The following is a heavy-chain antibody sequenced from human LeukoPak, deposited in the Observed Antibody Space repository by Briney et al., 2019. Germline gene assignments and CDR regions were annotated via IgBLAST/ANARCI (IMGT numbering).Heavy chain of an antibody. J-gene: IGHJ6*02. CDR3: ARESTPYYYYGMDV. V-gene: IGHV3-30-3*01. Sequence: GRSLRLSCAASGFTFSSYAMHWVRQAPGKGLEWVAVISYDGSNKYYADSVKGRFTISRDNSKNTLYLQMNSLRAEDTAVYYCARESTPYYYYGMDVWGQGTTVTVSS. CDR1: GFTFSSYA. CDR2: ISYDGSNK.